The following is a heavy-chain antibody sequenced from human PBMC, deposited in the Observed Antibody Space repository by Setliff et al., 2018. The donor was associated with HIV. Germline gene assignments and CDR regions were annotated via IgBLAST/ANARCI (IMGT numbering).Heavy chain of an antibody. Sequence: PSETLSLTCAVYGGSFSGYYWSWIRQPPGKGLEWIGEINHSGRINCNPSLKSRVTVSVDTSKNQFSLKLSSVTAADTAVYYCVTSSSWSSRLNFWGQGMLVTVSS. CDR1: GGSFSGYY. J-gene: IGHJ4*02. D-gene: IGHD6-13*01. CDR3: VTSSSWSSRLNF. V-gene: IGHV4-34*01. CDR2: INHSGRI.